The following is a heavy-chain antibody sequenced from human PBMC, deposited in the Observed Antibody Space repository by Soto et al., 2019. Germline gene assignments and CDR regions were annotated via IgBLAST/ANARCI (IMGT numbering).Heavy chain of an antibody. D-gene: IGHD3-3*01. J-gene: IGHJ5*02. CDR1: GGSMNSYY. CDR3: ARGQRFSDWFDP. CDR2: VYSSGGT. Sequence: LSLTCTVSGGSMNSYYWTWIRQPAGKGLEWIGRVYSSGGTHYNPSLKSRITISLDTSNNQFSLRLLSVTDADTAVYYCARGQRFSDWFDPWGQGTLVTAPQ. V-gene: IGHV4-4*07.